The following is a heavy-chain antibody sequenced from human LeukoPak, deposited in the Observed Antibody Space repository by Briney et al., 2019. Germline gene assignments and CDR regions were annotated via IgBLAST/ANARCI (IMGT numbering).Heavy chain of an antibody. Sequence: ASVKVSCKASGYTFSSYYMHWVRQAPGQGLEWVGVINPSGGSTSFAQKFQGRVTMTRDASTSTVYMEMSGLRSEDTAVYYCAKSHLGGYYYYGMDVWGQGTTVTVSS. V-gene: IGHV1-46*01. CDR2: INPSGGST. CDR3: AKSHLGGYYYYGMDV. D-gene: IGHD1-26*01. CDR1: GYTFSSYY. J-gene: IGHJ6*02.